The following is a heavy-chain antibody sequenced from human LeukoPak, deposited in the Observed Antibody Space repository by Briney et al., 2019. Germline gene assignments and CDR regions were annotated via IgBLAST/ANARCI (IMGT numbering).Heavy chain of an antibody. CDR3: ARVTSRDSSGYYYDS. Sequence: GGSLRLSCAASGFTVSSNYMSWVRQAPGKGLEWVSVIYSGGSTYYADSVKGRFTISRDNSKNTLYLQMGSLRAEDMAVYYCARVTSRDSSGYYYDSWGQGTLVTVSS. CDR2: IYSGGST. J-gene: IGHJ4*02. CDR1: GFTVSSNY. D-gene: IGHD3-22*01. V-gene: IGHV3-66*01.